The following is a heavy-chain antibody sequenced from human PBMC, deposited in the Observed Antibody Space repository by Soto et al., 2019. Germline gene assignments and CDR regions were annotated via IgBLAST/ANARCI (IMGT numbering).Heavy chain of an antibody. J-gene: IGHJ4*02. V-gene: IGHV3-30*18. D-gene: IGHD5-18*01. Sequence: GGSLRLSCAASGFTFGSFFMNWVRQAPGKGLEWVAVISFDGSNKYYADSVKGQFTISRDNSKNTLFLQMSSLRAEDTAVYYCAKGFSYSVIDYWGQGTLVTVSS. CDR3: AKGFSYSVIDY. CDR2: ISFDGSNK. CDR1: GFTFGSFF.